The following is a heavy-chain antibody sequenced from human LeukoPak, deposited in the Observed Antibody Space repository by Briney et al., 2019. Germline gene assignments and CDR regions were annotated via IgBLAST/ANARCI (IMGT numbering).Heavy chain of an antibody. J-gene: IGHJ5*02. V-gene: IGHV3-23*01. D-gene: IGHD1-26*01. CDR2: ISGSGGST. CDR1: GFTFSSYA. Sequence: GGSLRLSCAASGFTFSSYAMSWVRQAPGKGLEWVSAISGSGGSTYYADSVKGRFTISRDNAKNTLYLQMNSLRAEDTAVYYCARGDTLPGGLDPWGQGTLVTVSS. CDR3: ARGDTLPGGLDP.